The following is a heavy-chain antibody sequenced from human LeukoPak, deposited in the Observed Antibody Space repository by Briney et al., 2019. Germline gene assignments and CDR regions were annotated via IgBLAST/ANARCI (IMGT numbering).Heavy chain of an antibody. D-gene: IGHD1-26*01. V-gene: IGHV3-74*01. Sequence: PGGSLRLSCAASGFTLSGYWIHWVRQVPGKGLVWVSRINSDGSSTSYADSVKGRFTISRDNAKNTLYLQMNSLRAEDTAVYYCARPRGSYYYDAFDIWGHGTMVTVSS. CDR2: INSDGSST. CDR1: GFTLSGYW. J-gene: IGHJ3*02. CDR3: ARPRGSYYYDAFDI.